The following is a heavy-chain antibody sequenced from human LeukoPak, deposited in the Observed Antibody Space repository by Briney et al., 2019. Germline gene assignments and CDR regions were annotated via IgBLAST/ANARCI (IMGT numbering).Heavy chain of an antibody. J-gene: IGHJ4*02. Sequence: PGRSLRLSCAASGFTFSDYYMSWIRQAPGRGLEWVSYISSSGSTIYYADSVKGRFTISRDNAKNSLYLQMNSLRAEDTAVYYCARAANDPLSPYSGSYWFDYWGQGTLVTVSS. CDR3: ARAANDPLSPYSGSYWFDY. D-gene: IGHD1-26*01. CDR1: GFTFSDYY. V-gene: IGHV3-11*01. CDR2: ISSSGSTI.